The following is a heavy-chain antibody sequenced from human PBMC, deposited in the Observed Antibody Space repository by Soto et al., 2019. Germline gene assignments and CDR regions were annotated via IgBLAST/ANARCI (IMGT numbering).Heavy chain of an antibody. CDR3: ARDSGGYFDY. V-gene: IGHV3-33*01. CDR1: GFTFSSYG. J-gene: IGHJ4*02. CDR2: IWYDGSNK. Sequence: QVQLVESGGGVVQPGRSLRLSCAASGFTFSSYGMHWVRQAPGKGLEWVAVIWYDGSNKYYADSVKGRFTISRDNSKNPLYLQMNSLRAEDTAVYYCARDSGGYFDYWGQGTLVTVSS. D-gene: IGHD3-16*01.